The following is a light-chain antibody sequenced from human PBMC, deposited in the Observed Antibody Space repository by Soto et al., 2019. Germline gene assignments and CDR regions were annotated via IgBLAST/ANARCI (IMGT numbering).Light chain of an antibody. CDR3: SSYTSSSTYV. V-gene: IGLV2-14*03. CDR1: SSDVGGSNY. J-gene: IGLJ1*01. CDR2: DVS. Sequence: QSVLTQPASVSGSPGQSITISCTGTSSDVGGSNYVSWYQQHPGKAPKLIIFDVSHRPSGFSNRFSGSKSGNMASLTISGLQAEDEADYYCSSYTSSSTYVFGTGTKLTVL.